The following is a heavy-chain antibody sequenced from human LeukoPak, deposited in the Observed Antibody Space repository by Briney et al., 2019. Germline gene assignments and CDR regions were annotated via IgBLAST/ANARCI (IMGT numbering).Heavy chain of an antibody. CDR1: GGTFSSYA. CDR2: IIPILGIA. D-gene: IGHD2-2*01. CDR3: ARGGGLHRYCSSTSCYDS. V-gene: IGHV1-69*04. J-gene: IGHJ4*02. Sequence: GASVKVSCKTSGGTFSSYAISWVRQAPGQGLEWMGRIIPILGIANYAQKFQGRVTITADKSTSTAYMELSSLRSEDTAVYYCARGGGLHRYCSSTSCYDSWGQGTLVTVSS.